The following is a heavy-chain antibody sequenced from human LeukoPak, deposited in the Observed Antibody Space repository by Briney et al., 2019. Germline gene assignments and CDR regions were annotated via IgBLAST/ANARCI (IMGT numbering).Heavy chain of an antibody. D-gene: IGHD6-19*01. V-gene: IGHV1-8*01. CDR1: GYTFTSYD. CDR2: MNPNSGNT. CDR3: ARSSSIAVGTDY. J-gene: IGHJ4*02. Sequence: PQASVKVSCKASGYTFTSYDINWVRQATGQGLEWMGWMNPNSGNTGYAQKFQGRVTMTRNTSISTAYMELSGLRSEDTAVYFCARSSSIAVGTDYWGQGTLVTVSS.